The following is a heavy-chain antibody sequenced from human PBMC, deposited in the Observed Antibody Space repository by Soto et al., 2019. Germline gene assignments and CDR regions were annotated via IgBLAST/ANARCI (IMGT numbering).Heavy chain of an antibody. J-gene: IGHJ6*02. Sequence: GESLKISCKGSGYSFTSYWIAWVRQVPGKGLELMGVIYPGDSDIRYSPSFQGQVTISADKSISTAYLQWSSLKASDTAMYYCARHGQYCSGGSCTDPHYYYGMDVWGQGTTVTVSS. CDR2: IYPGDSDI. CDR1: GYSFTSYW. V-gene: IGHV5-51*01. D-gene: IGHD2-15*01. CDR3: ARHGQYCSGGSCTDPHYYYGMDV.